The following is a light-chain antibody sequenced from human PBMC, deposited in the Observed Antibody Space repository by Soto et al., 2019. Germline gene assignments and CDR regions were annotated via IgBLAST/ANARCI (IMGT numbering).Light chain of an antibody. V-gene: IGKV1-5*03. Sequence: DIQMTQSPSTLSGSVGDRVTITCRASQTISSLLAWYQQKPGKAPKLLIYKASTLKSGVPSRFSGSGSGTEFTLTISSLQPDDFATYYCQHYKSYSGAFGQGTKVDI. CDR3: QHYKSYSGA. J-gene: IGKJ1*01. CDR1: QTISSL. CDR2: KAS.